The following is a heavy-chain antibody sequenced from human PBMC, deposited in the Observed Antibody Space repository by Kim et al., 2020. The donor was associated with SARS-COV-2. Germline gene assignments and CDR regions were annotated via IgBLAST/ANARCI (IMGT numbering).Heavy chain of an antibody. V-gene: IGHV4-39*01. CDR2: VYHTGNT. D-gene: IGHD3-10*01. CDR1: GGSIRSSGYY. Sequence: SETLSLTGTVSGGSIRSSGYYWGWIRQPPGKGLEWIGSVYHTGNTYYNPSLKSRVTISADTSKHQFSLKLTSVTAADTAVYYCARQGDGSGSYYLSPYSYYGMDVWGQGTTVTVSS. CDR3: ARQGDGSGSYYLSPYSYYGMDV. J-gene: IGHJ6*02.